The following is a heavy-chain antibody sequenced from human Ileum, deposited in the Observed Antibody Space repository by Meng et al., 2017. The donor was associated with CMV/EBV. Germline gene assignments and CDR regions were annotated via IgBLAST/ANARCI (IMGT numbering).Heavy chain of an antibody. CDR1: GYTFTGHY. CDR3: ARDSLYYGSGIFDY. CDR2: INPKSGDT. D-gene: IGHD3-10*01. V-gene: IGHV1-2*02. Sequence: KACGYTFTGHYIHWVRQAPGQGLEWMGWINPKSGDTNCAQKFQGGVTMTGDTPINTVYMELSRLRSDDTAVYYCARDSLYYGSGIFDYWGQGTLVTVSS. J-gene: IGHJ4*02.